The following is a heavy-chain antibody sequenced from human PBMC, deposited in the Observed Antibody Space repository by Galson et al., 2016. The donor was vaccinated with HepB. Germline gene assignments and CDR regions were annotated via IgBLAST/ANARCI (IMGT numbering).Heavy chain of an antibody. J-gene: IGHJ5*02. CDR1: GFTVSDNY. CDR3: ARAFIGARPVWFDP. D-gene: IGHD6-6*01. V-gene: IGHV3-53*01. CDR2: IYDGGLT. Sequence: SLRLSCAASGFTVSDNYITWVRQAPGKGLEWVSIIYDGGLTYYADSVKGRFTISRDNSKNTVYLQMNSLTAEDTAVYFCARAFIGARPVWFDPWGQGTLVTVSS.